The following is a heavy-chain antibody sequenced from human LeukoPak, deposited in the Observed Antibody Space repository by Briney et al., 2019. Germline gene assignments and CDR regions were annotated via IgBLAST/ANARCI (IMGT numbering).Heavy chain of an antibody. CDR1: GFIFSNYW. CDR2: IKQDGSEK. Sequence: GGSLRLSCAASGFIFSNYWMSWVRQAPGKGLEWVANIKQDGSEKYYVGSVKGRFTISRDNAKNSLYLEMSSLKAEDTAVYYCVRYGREDCSSSVCYRWFDPWGQGTLVTVSS. CDR3: VRYGREDCSSSVCYRWFDP. V-gene: IGHV3-7*01. J-gene: IGHJ5*02. D-gene: IGHD2-2*01.